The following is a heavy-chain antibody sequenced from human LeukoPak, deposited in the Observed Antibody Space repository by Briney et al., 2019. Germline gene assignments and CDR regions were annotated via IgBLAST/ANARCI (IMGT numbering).Heavy chain of an antibody. J-gene: IGHJ4*02. CDR3: ARGVALGYADY. D-gene: IGHD5-18*01. CDR2: INPSGGST. CDR1: GYTFTSYY. V-gene: IGHV1-46*01. Sequence: ASVKVSCKASGYTFTSYYIHWWRQAPGQGLEWMGIINPSGGSTNYAQKFQGRVTMTRDTSTSTVYMELSSLRSEDTAVCYCARGVALGYADYWGQGTLVTVSS.